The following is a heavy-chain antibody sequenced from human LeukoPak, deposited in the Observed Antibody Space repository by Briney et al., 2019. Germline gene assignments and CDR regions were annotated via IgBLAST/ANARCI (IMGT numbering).Heavy chain of an antibody. CDR3: AREKGDFDY. J-gene: IGHJ4*02. V-gene: IGHV3-21*01. D-gene: IGHD3-16*01. CDR2: ISSSSSYI. CDR1: GFTFSSYG. Sequence: GGPLRLSCAASGFTFSSYGMSWVRQAPGKGLEWVSSISSSSSYIYYADSVKGRFTISRDNAKNSLYLQMNSLRAEDTAVYYCAREKGDFDYWGQGTLVTVSS.